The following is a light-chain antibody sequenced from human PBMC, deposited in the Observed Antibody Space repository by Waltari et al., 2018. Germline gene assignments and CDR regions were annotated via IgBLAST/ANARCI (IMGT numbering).Light chain of an antibody. J-gene: IGLJ2*01. CDR3: QVWDSSSDHIL. V-gene: IGLV3-21*02. CDR2: DVS. Sequence: SYVLAQPPSVSVAPGQTATISCGGDNIGRKRVHWYQQRPGQAPVLVVHDVSDRPSGIPGRFSGSNSGNTATLTISRVEAGDEADYYCQVWDSSSDHILFGGGTKLTVL. CDR1: NIGRKR.